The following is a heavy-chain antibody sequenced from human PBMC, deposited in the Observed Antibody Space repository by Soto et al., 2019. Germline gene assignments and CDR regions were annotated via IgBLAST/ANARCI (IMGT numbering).Heavy chain of an antibody. CDR3: ARDAVRGVYYYGMDV. CDR2: ISGSGGST. D-gene: IGHD3-10*01. V-gene: IGHV3-23*01. Sequence: GGSLRLSCAASGFTFSSYAMSWVRQAPGKGLEWVSAISGSGGSTYYADSVKGRFTISRDNSKNTLYLQMNSLRAEDTAVYYCARDAVRGVYYYGMDVWGQGTTVTVSS. CDR1: GFTFSSYA. J-gene: IGHJ6*02.